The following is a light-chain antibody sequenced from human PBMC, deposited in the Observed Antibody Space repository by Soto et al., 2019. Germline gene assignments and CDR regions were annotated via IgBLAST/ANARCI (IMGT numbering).Light chain of an antibody. J-gene: IGKJ4*01. Sequence: EIVMTQSPATLSVSPGERVTLSCRASQSVYNYLAWYQQEPGQSPRLLIYGASTRATGIPARFSGGGSGTDFTLSINSLQSEDLAVYYCQQYNNWPLTFGGGTKVEIK. V-gene: IGKV3-15*01. CDR3: QQYNNWPLT. CDR2: GAS. CDR1: QSVYNY.